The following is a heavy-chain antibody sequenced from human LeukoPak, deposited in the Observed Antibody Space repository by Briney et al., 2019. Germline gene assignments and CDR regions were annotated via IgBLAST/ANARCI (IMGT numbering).Heavy chain of an antibody. CDR2: IIPILGIA. CDR3: ARDSGMYCSSTSCYEVGTNWFDP. V-gene: IGHV1-69*04. J-gene: IGHJ5*02. CDR1: GGTFSSYA. D-gene: IGHD2-2*01. Sequence: SVKVSCKASGGTFSSYAISWVRQAPGQGLEWMGRIIPILGIANYAQKFQGRVTITADKSTSTAYMELSSLRSEDTAVYYCARDSGMYCSSTSCYEVGTNWFDPWGQGTLVTVSS.